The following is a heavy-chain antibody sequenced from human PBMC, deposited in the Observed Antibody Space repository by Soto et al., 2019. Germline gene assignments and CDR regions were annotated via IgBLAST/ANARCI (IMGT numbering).Heavy chain of an antibody. D-gene: IGHD2-15*01. J-gene: IGHJ6*02. V-gene: IGHV1-2*04. Sequence: ASVKVSCKASGYTFTGYYLHWVRQAPGQGLEWMGWINPSSGGANIAQKFQGWVTMTRDTSIDTAYMELTRLRSDDTAVYYCARDADMGDHYHYGMDVWGQGTPVTVSS. CDR1: GYTFTGYY. CDR3: ARDADMGDHYHYGMDV. CDR2: INPSSGGA.